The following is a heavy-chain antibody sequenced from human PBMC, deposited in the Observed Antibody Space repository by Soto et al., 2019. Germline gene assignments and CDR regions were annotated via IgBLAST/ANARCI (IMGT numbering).Heavy chain of an antibody. D-gene: IGHD6-19*01. CDR1: GFTFSNYA. CDR2: ISGIGGGT. Sequence: PGGSLRLSCAASGFTFSNYAMSWVRQAPGKGLEWVSAISGIGGGTHYAGSLKGRFSISRDNSKNTLYLQMNSLRAEDTAVYSCAKSFGGGYSFDYWGQGSLVTVSS. V-gene: IGHV3-23*01. CDR3: AKSFGGGYSFDY. J-gene: IGHJ4*02.